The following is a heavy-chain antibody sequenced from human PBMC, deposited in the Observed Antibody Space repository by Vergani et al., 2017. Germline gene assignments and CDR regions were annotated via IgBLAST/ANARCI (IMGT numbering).Heavy chain of an antibody. CDR3: TTGHRYCGDGSCDWLRDYHYYGMDV. Sequence: EVQLVESGGGIVKPGGSLRLSCVASGFSFRNAWMNWVRRTPGKGLEWVGRIKSTFDRGTTDYAAAVKGRFTISRDDSKNTLFLQMNGLKTEDIGVYYCTTGHRYCGDGSCDWLRDYHYYGMDVWGQGTTVTVSS. V-gene: IGHV3-15*07. CDR1: GFSFRNAW. J-gene: IGHJ6*02. D-gene: IGHD2-21*01. CDR2: IKSTFDRGTT.